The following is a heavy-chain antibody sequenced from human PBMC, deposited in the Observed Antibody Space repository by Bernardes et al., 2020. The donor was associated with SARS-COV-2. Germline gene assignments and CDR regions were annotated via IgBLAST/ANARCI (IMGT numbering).Heavy chain of an antibody. J-gene: IGHJ5*01. CDR3: ATEDGEWLES. CDR1: GFTFSSYT. Sequence: GGSLRLSCAASGFTFSSYTMHWVRQAPGKGLEWVAVICHDGSRKYYVDSVKGRFAISRDNANNTLYLQMNNLRVEDTALYRCATEDGEWLESWGQGTLGTVSS. CDR2: ICHDGSRK. D-gene: IGHD4-17*01. V-gene: IGHV3-33*01.